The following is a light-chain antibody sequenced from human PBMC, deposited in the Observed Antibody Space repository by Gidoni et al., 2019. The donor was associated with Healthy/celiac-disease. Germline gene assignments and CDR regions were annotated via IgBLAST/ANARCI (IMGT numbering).Light chain of an antibody. J-gene: IGKJ1*01. CDR2: AAS. CDR1: QSISSY. V-gene: IGKV1-39*01. CDR3: QQSYSTPWT. Sequence: DIQMTQSPSSLSASVGDRVTITCRASQSISSYLNWYQQKPGKAPKLLIYAASSLQSGVPSRFSGRGSGTEFTLTISSLQPEGFATYYCQQSYSTPWTFGQGTKVEIK.